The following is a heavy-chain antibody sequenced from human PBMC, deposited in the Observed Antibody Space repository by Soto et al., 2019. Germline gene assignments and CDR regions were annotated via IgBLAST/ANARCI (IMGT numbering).Heavy chain of an antibody. CDR3: ATRVDESGWFVY. D-gene: IGHD5-12*01. J-gene: IGHJ5*01. CDR1: GGSISSTYW. V-gene: IGHV4-4*02. Sequence: QVQLQESGPGLVKPSGTLSLTCAVSGGSISSTYWWNWVRQPPGKGLEWIGEIYHSGITSFNPSLQSRVTMSVDKSKNQFSLQLTSVAAADTAVYYCATRVDESGWFVYWGQGTLVTVSS. CDR2: IYHSGIT.